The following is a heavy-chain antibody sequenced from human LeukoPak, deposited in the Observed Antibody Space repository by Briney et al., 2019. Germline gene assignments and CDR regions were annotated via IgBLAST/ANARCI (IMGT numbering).Heavy chain of an antibody. Sequence: GGSLRLSCAASGFTVSSNYMTWVRQAPGKGLEWVSTIYSGGSTYYADSVKGRFTISRDNSKSTLYLQMNSLRAEDTAVYYCAKSPYDIVIVPAAMGAFDIWGQGTMVTVSS. CDR1: GFTVSSNY. D-gene: IGHD2-2*01. J-gene: IGHJ3*02. V-gene: IGHV3-53*01. CDR3: AKSPYDIVIVPAAMGAFDI. CDR2: IYSGGST.